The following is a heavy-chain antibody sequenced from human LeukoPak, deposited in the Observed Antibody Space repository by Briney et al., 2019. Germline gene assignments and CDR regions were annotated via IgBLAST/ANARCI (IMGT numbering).Heavy chain of an antibody. V-gene: IGHV3-30*04. CDR2: ISYDGSNK. D-gene: IGHD3-10*01. J-gene: IGHJ4*02. CDR3: AKEHEIQLLLWFGESHAGYYFDY. Sequence: GGSLRLSCAASGFTFSSYAMHWVRQAPGKGLEWVAVISYDGSNKYYADSVKGRFTISRDNSKNTLYLQMNSLRAEDTAVYYCAKEHEIQLLLWFGESHAGYYFDYWGQGTLVTVSS. CDR1: GFTFSSYA.